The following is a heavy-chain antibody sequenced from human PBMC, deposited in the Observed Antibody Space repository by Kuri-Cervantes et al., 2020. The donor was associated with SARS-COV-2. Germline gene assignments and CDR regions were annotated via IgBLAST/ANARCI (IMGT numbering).Heavy chain of an antibody. J-gene: IGHJ6*03. CDR2: IKDDGSEK. Sequence: GESLKISCADSGFTFSSYWMHWVRQAPGKGLEWVANIKDDGSEKYYVDSVKGRFTISRDNSKNTLYLQMGSLRAEDMAVYYCARDRSVDIEGYYYYYYMDVWGKGTTVTVSS. CDR1: GFTFSSYW. D-gene: IGHD2-15*01. V-gene: IGHV3-7*01. CDR3: ARDRSVDIEGYYYYYYMDV.